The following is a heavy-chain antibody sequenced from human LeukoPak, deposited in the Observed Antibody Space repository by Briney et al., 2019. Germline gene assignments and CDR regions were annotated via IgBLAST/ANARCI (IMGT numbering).Heavy chain of an antibody. CDR2: ISNGGGAT. J-gene: IGHJ4*02. D-gene: IGHD6-19*01. V-gene: IGHV3-23*01. Sequence: GGSLRLSSAASGFTFNDYAMSWVRQAPGKGLQWVSTISNGGGATYYADSVEGRFTISRDNAKNSLYLQMNSLRAEDTAVYYCARDSIAVAGTDYWGQGTLVTVSS. CDR3: ARDSIAVAGTDY. CDR1: GFTFNDYA.